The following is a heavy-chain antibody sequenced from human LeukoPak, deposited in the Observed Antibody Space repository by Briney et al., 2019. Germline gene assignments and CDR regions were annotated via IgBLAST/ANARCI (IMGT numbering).Heavy chain of an antibody. CDR3: AKDAQRGFDYSNSLEY. V-gene: IGHV3-33*06. J-gene: IGHJ4*02. D-gene: IGHD4-11*01. CDR1: GFTFSHYG. Sequence: GGSLRLSCAASGFTFSHYGMHWVRQAPGKGLEWVAVIWSDGTEKYYGDAVKGRFTISRDNSRNTVYLQMNSPRGEDTAVYYCAKDAQRGFDYSNSLEYWGQGTLVTVSS. CDR2: IWSDGTEK.